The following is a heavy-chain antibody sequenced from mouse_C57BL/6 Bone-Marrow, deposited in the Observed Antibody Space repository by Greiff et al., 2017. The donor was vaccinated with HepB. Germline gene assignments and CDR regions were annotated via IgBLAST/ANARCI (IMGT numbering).Heavy chain of an antibody. J-gene: IGHJ4*01. Sequence: LQESDAELVKPGASVKISCKVSGYTFTDHTIHWMKQRPEQGLEWIGYIYPRDGSTKYNEKFKGKATLTADKSSSTAYMQLNSLTSEDSAVYFCARYTTVQRGIYYYAMDYWGQGTSVTVSS. CDR2: IYPRDGST. V-gene: IGHV1-78*01. D-gene: IGHD1-1*01. CDR1: GYTFTDHT. CDR3: ARYTTVQRGIYYYAMDY.